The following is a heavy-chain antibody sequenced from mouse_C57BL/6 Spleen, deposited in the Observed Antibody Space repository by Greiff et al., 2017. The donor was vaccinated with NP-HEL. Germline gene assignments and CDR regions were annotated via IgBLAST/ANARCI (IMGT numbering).Heavy chain of an antibody. D-gene: IGHD3-1*01. J-gene: IGHJ1*03. CDR3: ARRATHWYFDV. V-gene: IGHV1-42*01. CDR1: GYSFTGYY. Sequence: VQLQQSGPELVKPGASVKISCKASGYSFTGYYMNWVKQSPEKSLEWIGELNPSTGGTTSNQKFKAKATLTVDKSSSTAYMQLKSLTSEDSAVYYCARRATHWYFDVWGTGTTVTVSS. CDR2: LNPSTGGT.